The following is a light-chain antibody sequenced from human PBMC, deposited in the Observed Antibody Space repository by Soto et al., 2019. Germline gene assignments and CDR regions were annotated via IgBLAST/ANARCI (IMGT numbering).Light chain of an antibody. CDR3: ISYTSSSTWV. Sequence: QSALTQPASVSGSPGQSITISCTGTSSDVGGYNYVSWYQQHPGKAPKLMIYEVSNRPSGVSDRFSGSRSGNTASLTISGLQAEDESDYYCISYTSSSTWVFGGGTKVTLL. V-gene: IGLV2-14*01. J-gene: IGLJ3*02. CDR2: EVS. CDR1: SSDVGGYNY.